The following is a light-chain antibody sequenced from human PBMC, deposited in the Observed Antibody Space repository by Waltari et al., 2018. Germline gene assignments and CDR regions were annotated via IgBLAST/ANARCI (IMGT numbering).Light chain of an antibody. CDR2: DVT. CDR3: CSYTSSSTYI. V-gene: IGLV2-14*01. J-gene: IGLJ1*01. CDR1: SNDVGDYNF. Sequence: QSALTQPASVSGSPGQSITISCPGPSNDVGDYNFVSWYQQDPGKAPKPMIYDVTNRPSGVSNRFSGSKSGNTASLTISGLQAEDEADYYCCSYTSSSTYIFGTGTKITVL.